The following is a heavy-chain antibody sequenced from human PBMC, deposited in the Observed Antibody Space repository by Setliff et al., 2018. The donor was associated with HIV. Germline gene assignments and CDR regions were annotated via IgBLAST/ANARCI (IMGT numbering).Heavy chain of an antibody. D-gene: IGHD3-9*01. CDR1: GFTFSDAW. CDR3: TTESVFLDYFFDY. Sequence: GGSLRLSCAASGFTFSDAWMNWFRQAPGKGLEWVGRIRSKVDGGAADYAAPVKGRFTISRDDSKNTLYLQMSSLKTEDTAVYYCTTESVFLDYFFDYWGQGTLVTVSS. CDR2: IRSKVDGGAA. J-gene: IGHJ4*02. V-gene: IGHV3-15*05.